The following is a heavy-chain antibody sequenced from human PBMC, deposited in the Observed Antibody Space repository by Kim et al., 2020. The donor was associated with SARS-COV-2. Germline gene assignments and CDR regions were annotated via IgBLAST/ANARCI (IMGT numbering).Heavy chain of an antibody. CDR1: GYTFTSYA. CDR2: INAGNGNT. D-gene: IGHD6-19*01. V-gene: IGHV1-3*01. CDR3: ARAIAVGPPGSAFDI. Sequence: ASVKVSCKASGYTFTSYAMHWVRQAPGQRLEWMGWINAGNGNTKYSQKFQGRVTITRDTSASTAYMELSSLRSEDTAVYYCARAIAVGPPGSAFDIWGQGTMVTVSS. J-gene: IGHJ3*02.